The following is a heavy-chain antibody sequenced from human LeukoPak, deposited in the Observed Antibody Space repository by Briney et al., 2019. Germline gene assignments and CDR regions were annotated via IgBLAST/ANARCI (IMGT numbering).Heavy chain of an antibody. V-gene: IGHV1-46*01. D-gene: IGHD3-16*01. J-gene: IGHJ4*02. CDR1: GYTFTNYY. CDR3: ARELGFSNAGLDY. Sequence: GASVKVSCKAPGYTFTNYYIHWVRQAPGQGLEWMGIINPSGGYTKYAQNFQGRVTMTRDTSTGTVYMDLNSLRSEDTAMYYCARELGFSNAGLDYWGQGTLVTVSS. CDR2: INPSGGYT.